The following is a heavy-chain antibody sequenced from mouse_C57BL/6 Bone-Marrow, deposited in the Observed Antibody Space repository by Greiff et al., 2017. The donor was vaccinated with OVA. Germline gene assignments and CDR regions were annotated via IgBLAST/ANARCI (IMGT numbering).Heavy chain of an antibody. CDR1: GFTFSSYT. Sequence: EVHLVESGGGLVKPGGSLKLSCAASGFTFSSYTMSWVRQTPEKRLEWVATISGGGGNTYYPDSVKGRFTISRDNAKITLYLQMSSLRSEDTALYYCARKDYSNPFAYWGQGTLVTVSA. D-gene: IGHD2-5*01. J-gene: IGHJ3*01. CDR2: ISGGGGNT. CDR3: ARKDYSNPFAY. V-gene: IGHV5-9*01.